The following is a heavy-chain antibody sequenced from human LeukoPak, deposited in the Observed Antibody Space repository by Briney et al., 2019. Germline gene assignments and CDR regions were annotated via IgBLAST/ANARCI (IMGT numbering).Heavy chain of an antibody. Sequence: PGGSLRLSCAASGLTVRSHFMTWVRQAPGKGLEWVSVIYNDDHDGSTYYADSVKGRFTISRDNSKNTLFLQMNSLRPEDTAVYYCAKLATRRKVASYIDSWGQGTPVTVSS. CDR1: GLTVRSHF. CDR2: IYNDDHDGST. D-gene: IGHD1-26*01. V-gene: IGHV3-66*02. CDR3: AKLATRRKVASYIDS. J-gene: IGHJ4*02.